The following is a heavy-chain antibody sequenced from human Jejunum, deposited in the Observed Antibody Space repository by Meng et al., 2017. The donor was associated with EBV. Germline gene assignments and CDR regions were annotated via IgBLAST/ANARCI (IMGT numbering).Heavy chain of an antibody. V-gene: IGHV4-4*03. CDR1: AGAISCGSW. Sequence: VQEQVLAPRTVQPLATLSFSSVVSAGAISCGSWWSWCRQPPGKVLDWIGEISHSGSASYNPSLKSRVTITVDKSKNQFSLNLNSVTAPDTAVYYCAGASGNNYEGFDYWGQGTLVTVSS. J-gene: IGHJ4*02. D-gene: IGHD1/OR15-1a*01. CDR3: AGASGNNYEGFDY. CDR2: ISHSGSA.